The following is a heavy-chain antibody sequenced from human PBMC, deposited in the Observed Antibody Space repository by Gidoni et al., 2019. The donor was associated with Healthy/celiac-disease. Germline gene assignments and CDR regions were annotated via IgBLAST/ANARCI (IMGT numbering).Heavy chain of an antibody. D-gene: IGHD2-2*01. Sequence: QVQLVQSGAEVKKPGASVKVSCKASGYTFTSYGISWVRQAPGQGLEWMGWISAYNGNTNYAQKLQGRVTMTTDTSTSTAYMELRSLRSDDTAVYYCARDLLLVYLPVEVPAAMVGDYWGQGTLVTVSS. J-gene: IGHJ4*02. CDR1: GYTFTSYG. CDR3: ARDLLLVYLPVEVPAAMVGDY. CDR2: ISAYNGNT. V-gene: IGHV1-18*04.